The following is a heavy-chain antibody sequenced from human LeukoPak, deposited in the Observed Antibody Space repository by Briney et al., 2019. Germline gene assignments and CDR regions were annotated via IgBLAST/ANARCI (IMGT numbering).Heavy chain of an antibody. V-gene: IGHV3-23*01. Sequence: GCPRLSSAASLLTFNTDVMSWGRQAPGQRLGCVSAVSGSGGRTYYEDSVKGRFTVSRDNSKNTLYLQMNSLRAEDTAVYYCAKGPSMMEVVPDYWGQGTLVTVSS. D-gene: IGHD3-22*01. J-gene: IGHJ4*02. CDR2: VSGSGGRT. CDR1: LLTFNTDV. CDR3: AKGPSMMEVVPDY.